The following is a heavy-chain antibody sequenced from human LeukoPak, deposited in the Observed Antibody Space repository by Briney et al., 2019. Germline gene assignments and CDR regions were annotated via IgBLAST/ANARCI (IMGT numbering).Heavy chain of an antibody. CDR2: IWYDGSNK. V-gene: IGHV3-33*06. D-gene: IGHD3-22*01. CDR3: AKDHDDSSGYYYAAFDI. J-gene: IGHJ3*02. CDR1: GFTFSSYG. Sequence: GRSLRLSCAASGFTFSSYGMHWVRQAPGKGLERVAVIWYDGSNKYYADSVKGRFTISRDNSKNTLYLQMNSLRAEDTAVYYCAKDHDDSSGYYYAAFDIWGQGTMVTVSS.